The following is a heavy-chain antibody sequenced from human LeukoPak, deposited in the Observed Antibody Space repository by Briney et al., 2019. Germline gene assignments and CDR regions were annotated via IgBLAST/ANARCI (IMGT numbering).Heavy chain of an antibody. Sequence: ASVKVSCKASGYTFTSYDINWVRQAPGQGLEWMGWMNPNSGNTGYAQKFQGRVTMTRNTSISTAYMELSSLRSEDTAVYYCARGRGFGELLSWGGQGTLVTVSS. D-gene: IGHD3-10*01. CDR2: MNPNSGNT. CDR3: ARGRGFGELLSW. CDR1: GYTFTSYD. J-gene: IGHJ4*02. V-gene: IGHV1-8*01.